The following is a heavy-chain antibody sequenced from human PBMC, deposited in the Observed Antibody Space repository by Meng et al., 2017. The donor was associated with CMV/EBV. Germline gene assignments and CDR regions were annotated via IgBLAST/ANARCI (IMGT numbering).Heavy chain of an antibody. CDR1: GGTFSSYA. D-gene: IGHD5-18*01. Sequence: SVKVSCKASGGTFSSYAISWVRQAPGQGLEWMGGIIPILGIANYAQKFQGRVTITADKSTSTAYMELSSLRSEDTAVYYCARRSGLSYVPYYYYYYGMDVWGQGTTVTVSS. CDR2: IIPILGIA. J-gene: IGHJ6*02. V-gene: IGHV1-69*10. CDR3: ARRSGLSYVPYYYYYYGMDV.